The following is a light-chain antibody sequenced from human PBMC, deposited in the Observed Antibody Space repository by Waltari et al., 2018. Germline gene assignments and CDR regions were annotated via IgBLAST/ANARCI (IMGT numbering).Light chain of an antibody. J-gene: IGKJ2*03. Sequence: DIVMTQTPASLPATPGEPACNSCRSSQSLLHSNRNTYLYWYLQKPGQPPRLLIYRVSNRFSGVPDRFSGSGAGTDFTLKISRVEAEDVGVYYCMQALQTPYSFGQGTKVEIK. CDR1: QSLLHSNRNTY. CDR2: RVS. V-gene: IGKV2-29*02. CDR3: MQALQTPYS.